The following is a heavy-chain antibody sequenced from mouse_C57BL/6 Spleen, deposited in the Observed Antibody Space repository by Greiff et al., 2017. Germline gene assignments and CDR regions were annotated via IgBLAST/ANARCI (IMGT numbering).Heavy chain of an antibody. Sequence: DVHLVESGGGLVQPKGSLKLSCAASGFSFNTYAMNWVRQAPGKGLEWVARIRSKSNNYATYYADSVKDRFTISRDDSESMLYLQMNNLKTEDTAMYYCVRQNYDYFDYWGQGTTLTVSS. D-gene: IGHD2-4*01. V-gene: IGHV10-1*01. J-gene: IGHJ2*01. CDR2: IRSKSNNYAT. CDR3: VRQNYDYFDY. CDR1: GFSFNTYA.